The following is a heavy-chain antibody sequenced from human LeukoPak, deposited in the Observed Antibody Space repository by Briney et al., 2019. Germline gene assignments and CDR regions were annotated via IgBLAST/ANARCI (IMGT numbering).Heavy chain of an antibody. Sequence: GGSLRLSCAASGFIFNNYGLIWVRQAPGKGLEWVATIGNTGTFYADSVTGRFTISRDNSKNTVNLQMNRLRVEDTAIYYCAKDWIQFNRVFDCFDSWGQGTLVTVSS. CDR3: AKDWIQFNRVFDCFDS. J-gene: IGHJ4*02. CDR2: IGNTGT. V-gene: IGHV3-23*01. D-gene: IGHD5-18*01. CDR1: GFIFNNYG.